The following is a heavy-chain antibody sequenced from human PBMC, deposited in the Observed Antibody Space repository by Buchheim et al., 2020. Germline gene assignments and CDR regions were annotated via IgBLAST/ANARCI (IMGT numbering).Heavy chain of an antibody. J-gene: IGHJ4*02. CDR2: IYYSGST. D-gene: IGHD3-22*01. V-gene: IGHV4-31*03. Sequence: QVQLQESGPGLVKPSQTLSLTCTVSGGPISSGAYYWSWIRQHPGRGLEWIGDIYYSGSTYYNPSPKSRLIISVDTSKKQFSLKLSSVTAADTAVYYCVTHSSDYYYFDYWGQGTL. CDR3: VTHSSDYYYFDY. CDR1: GGPISSGAYY.